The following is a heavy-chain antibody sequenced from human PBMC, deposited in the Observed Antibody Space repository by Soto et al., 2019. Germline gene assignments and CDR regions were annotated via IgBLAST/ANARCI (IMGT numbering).Heavy chain of an antibody. V-gene: IGHV3-30*18. Sequence: QVQLVESGGGVVQPGRSLRLSCAASGFTFSSYGMHWVRQAPGKGLERVAVISYDGSNKYYADSVKGRFTISRDNSKNTLYLQMNSLRAEDTAVYYCAKAGRGTYYYGMDVWGQGTTVTVSS. J-gene: IGHJ6*02. CDR1: GFTFSSYG. D-gene: IGHD1-7*01. CDR2: ISYDGSNK. CDR3: AKAGRGTYYYGMDV.